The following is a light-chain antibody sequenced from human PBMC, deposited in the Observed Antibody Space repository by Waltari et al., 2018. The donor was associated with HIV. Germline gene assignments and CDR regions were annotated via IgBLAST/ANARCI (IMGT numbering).Light chain of an antibody. CDR1: RSNIGTNT. CDR3: AVWDDSLNGVV. CDR2: SND. J-gene: IGLJ2*01. Sequence: QSVLTQPPSASATPGQGVGISCSGSRSNIGTNTVNWYQHLPGTAPNLIIYSNDQRPSGVPDRISGSKSGTSASLAISVLQSEDEADYYCAVWDDSLNGVVFGGGTKLTVL. V-gene: IGLV1-44*01.